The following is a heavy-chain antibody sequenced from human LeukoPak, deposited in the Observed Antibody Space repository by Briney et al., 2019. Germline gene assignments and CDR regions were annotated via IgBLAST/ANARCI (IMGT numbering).Heavy chain of an antibody. CDR3: ARVLDDYGDDGPYYADY. CDR1: GFTFSSYG. Sequence: GRSLRLSCAASGFTFSSYGMHWVRQAPGKGLEWVAVIWYDGSNKYYADSVKGRFTISRDNSKNTLYLQMNSLRAEDTAVYYCARVLDDYGDDGPYYADYWGQGTLVTVSS. V-gene: IGHV3-33*01. J-gene: IGHJ4*02. D-gene: IGHD4-17*01. CDR2: IWYDGSNK.